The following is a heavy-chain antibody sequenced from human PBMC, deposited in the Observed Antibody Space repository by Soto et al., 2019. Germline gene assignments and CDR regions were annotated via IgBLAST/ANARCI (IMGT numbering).Heavy chain of an antibody. V-gene: IGHV4-34*01. CDR3: AREGPGYCSSTSCYAQTYNWFDP. J-gene: IGHJ5*02. CDR2: INHSGST. Sequence: SETLSLTCAVYGGSFSGYYWSWIRQPPGKGLEWIGEINHSGSTNYNPSLKSRVTISVDTSKNQFSLKLSSVTAADTAVYYCAREGPGYCSSTSCYAQTYNWFDPWGQGTLVTVSS. CDR1: GGSFSGYY. D-gene: IGHD2-2*01.